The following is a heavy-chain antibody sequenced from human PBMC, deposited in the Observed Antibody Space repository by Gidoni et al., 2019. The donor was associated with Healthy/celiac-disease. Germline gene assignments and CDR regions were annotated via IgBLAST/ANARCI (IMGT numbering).Heavy chain of an antibody. CDR2: IYHSGST. CDR1: GYSISRGYY. CDR3: ARDGDDFWSGYPGYAFDI. J-gene: IGHJ3*02. V-gene: IGHV4-38-2*02. Sequence: QVQLQESGPGLVKPSETLSLTCTVSGYSISRGYYWGWIRQPPGKGLEWIGSIYHSGSTYYNPSLKSRVTISVDTSKNQFSLKLSSVTAADTAVYYCARDGDDFWSGYPGYAFDIWGQGTMVTVSS. D-gene: IGHD3-3*01.